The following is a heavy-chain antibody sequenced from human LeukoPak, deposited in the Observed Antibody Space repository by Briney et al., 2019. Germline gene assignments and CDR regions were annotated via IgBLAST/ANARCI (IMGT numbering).Heavy chain of an antibody. Sequence: GGALMLSCSAPVYTFSHSFVTSVRRAPGRGVGLVSPINGSGSVTTDVDSVSGRLIVSIDNSKNTLFLQMNSLRAAHTAVYYCEKNIGRWLVTQSAEYFQNWGQGSLVTVSS. V-gene: IGHV3-23*01. D-gene: IGHD5-24*01. J-gene: IGHJ1*01. CDR1: VYTFSHSF. CDR2: INGSGSVT. CDR3: EKNIGRWLVTQSAEYFQN.